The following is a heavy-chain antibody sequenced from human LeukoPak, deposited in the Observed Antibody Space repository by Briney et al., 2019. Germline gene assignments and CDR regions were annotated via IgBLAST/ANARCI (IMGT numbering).Heavy chain of an antibody. V-gene: IGHV4-38-2*02. D-gene: IGHD6-13*01. CDR1: GYSISSGYC. CDR2: IYHSGST. Sequence: SETLSLTCTVSGYSISSGYCWGWIRQPPGKGLEWIGSIYHSGSTYYNPSLKSRVTISVDTSKNQFSLKLSSVTAADTAVYYCAREEGSSWYRGGAFDIWGQGTMVTVSS. J-gene: IGHJ3*02. CDR3: AREEGSSWYRGGAFDI.